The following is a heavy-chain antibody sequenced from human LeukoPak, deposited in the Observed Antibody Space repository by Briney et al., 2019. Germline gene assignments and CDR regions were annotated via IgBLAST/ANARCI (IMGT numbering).Heavy chain of an antibody. V-gene: IGHV4-39*01. CDR2: INYSGTT. J-gene: IGHJ4*02. CDR1: GGSISSSGYY. CDR3: ARVDIVMVPSANFDC. D-gene: IGHD2-2*01. Sequence: SETLSLTCIVSGGSISSSGYYWGWIRQPPGKGLEWIGSINYSGTTYYNPSLGSRVTISVDTSKNQFSLKLSSVTAADTAVYYCARVDIVMVPSANFDCWGQGTLVTVSS.